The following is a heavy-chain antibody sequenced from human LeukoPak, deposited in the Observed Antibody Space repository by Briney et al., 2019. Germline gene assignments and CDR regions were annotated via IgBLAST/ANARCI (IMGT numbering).Heavy chain of an antibody. CDR2: IYTSGST. D-gene: IGHD1-14*01. CDR3: AREGARSPDHDAFDI. V-gene: IGHV4-4*07. Sequence: SETLSLTCTVSGGSISSYYWSWIRQPAGKGLEWIGRIYTSGSTNYNPSLKSRVTMSVDTSKNQFSLKLSSVTAADTAVYYCAREGARSPDHDAFDIWGQGTMVTVSS. J-gene: IGHJ3*02. CDR1: GGSISSYY.